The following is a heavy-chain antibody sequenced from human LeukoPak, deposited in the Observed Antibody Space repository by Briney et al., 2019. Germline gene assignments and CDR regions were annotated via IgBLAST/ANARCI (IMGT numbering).Heavy chain of an antibody. J-gene: IGHJ6*04. CDR2: IYHSGNT. CDR3: ARLSGPALYGSGSNFVDV. V-gene: IGHV4-38-2*02. CDR1: GYSISSGYS. Sequence: PSETLSLTCTVSGYSISSGYSWGWIRQPPGKGLEWIGSIYHSGNTYYNPSLKRRVTISVDTSKNQFSLNLSSVTAADTAVYSCARLSGPALYGSGSNFVDVWGKGTTVTVSS. D-gene: IGHD3-10*01.